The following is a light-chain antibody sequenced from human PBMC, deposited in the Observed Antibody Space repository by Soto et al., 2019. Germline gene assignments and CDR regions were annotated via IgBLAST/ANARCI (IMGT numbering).Light chain of an antibody. Sequence: EIVMTQSPATLSVSPGERATLSCRASQSVGSNLAWYRQKPGQAPRLLIYGASTRATGFPARFSGSGSGKRFTRTNSALPSEEFAIYLYQHENTWHRGRTFGEGTKVEVK. CDR2: GAS. CDR3: QHENTWHRGRT. CDR1: QSVGSN. J-gene: IGKJ4*02. V-gene: IGKV3-15*01.